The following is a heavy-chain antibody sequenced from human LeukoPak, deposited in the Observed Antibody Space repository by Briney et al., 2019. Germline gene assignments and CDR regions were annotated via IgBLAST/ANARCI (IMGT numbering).Heavy chain of an antibody. D-gene: IGHD5-24*01. V-gene: IGHV1-46*01. CDR1: GYTFTSYY. J-gene: IGHJ4*02. Sequence: GASVKVSCKASGYTFTSYYMHWMRQAPGQGLEWMGIINPSGGSTSYAQKFQGRVTMTRDTSTSTVYMELSSLRSEDTAVYYCARVFGHSQRDGYNLAYWGQGTLVTVSS. CDR2: INPSGGST. CDR3: ARVFGHSQRDGYNLAY.